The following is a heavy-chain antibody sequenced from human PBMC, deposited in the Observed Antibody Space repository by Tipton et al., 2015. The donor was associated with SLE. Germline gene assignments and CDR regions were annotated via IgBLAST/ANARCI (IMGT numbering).Heavy chain of an antibody. Sequence: TLSLTCTVSGGSISSSSYYWGWIRQPPGKGLEWIGSIYYSGSTYYNPSLKSRVTISVDTSKNQFSLKLSSVTAADAAVYFCARDPCRYSGSLSPFDYWGQGPLVTVSS. CDR3: ARDPCRYSGSLSPFDY. J-gene: IGHJ4*02. V-gene: IGHV4-39*07. D-gene: IGHD1-26*01. CDR1: GGSISSSSYY. CDR2: IYYSGST.